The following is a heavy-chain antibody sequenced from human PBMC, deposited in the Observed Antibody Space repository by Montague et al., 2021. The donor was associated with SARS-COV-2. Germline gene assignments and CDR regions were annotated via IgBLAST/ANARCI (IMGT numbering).Heavy chain of an antibody. CDR2: IYSSGST. Sequence: TLSLTCTVSGGSIRSGSYYWSWIRQPAGKGLEWTGRIYSSGSTNYNPSPKSRVTMSVDTSKNQFSLKVSSVTAADTAVYYCARDYGGYSYYYGLDVWGQGTTVTVSS. J-gene: IGHJ6*02. D-gene: IGHD4-23*01. CDR1: GGSIRSGSYY. CDR3: ARDYGGYSYYYGLDV. V-gene: IGHV4-61*02.